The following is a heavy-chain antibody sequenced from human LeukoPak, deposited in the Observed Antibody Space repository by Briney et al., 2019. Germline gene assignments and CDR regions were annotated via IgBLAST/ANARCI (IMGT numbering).Heavy chain of an antibody. CDR2: ISYDGSNK. D-gene: IGHD1-26*01. CDR1: GFTFSSYA. Sequence: GGSLRLSCAASGFTFSSYAMHWVRQAPGKGLEWVAVISYDGSNKYYADSVKGRFTISRDNSKNTLYLQMNSLRAEDTAVYYCASRIRSGSYRGVGGGAFDIWGQGTMVTVSS. CDR3: ASRIRSGSYRGVGGGAFDI. V-gene: IGHV3-30-3*01. J-gene: IGHJ3*02.